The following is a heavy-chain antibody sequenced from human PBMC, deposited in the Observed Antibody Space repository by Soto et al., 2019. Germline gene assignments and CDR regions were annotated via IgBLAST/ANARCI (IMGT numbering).Heavy chain of an antibody. Sequence: GGSLRLSCASSGFTFSSYSMDWVRQAPGKGLEWVSYISSSSSTIYYADSVKGRFTISRDNAKNSLYPQMNSLRDEDTAVYYCASNTGFWSAFDIWGQGTMVTVS. J-gene: IGHJ3*02. CDR2: ISSSSSTI. CDR3: ASNTGFWSAFDI. V-gene: IGHV3-48*02. CDR1: GFTFSSYS. D-gene: IGHD3-3*01.